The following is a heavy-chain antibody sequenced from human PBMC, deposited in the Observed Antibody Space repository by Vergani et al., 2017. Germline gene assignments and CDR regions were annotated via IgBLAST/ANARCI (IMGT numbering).Heavy chain of an antibody. J-gene: IGHJ6*03. V-gene: IGHV4-34*01. Sequence: QVQLQQWGAGLLKPSETLSLTCAVYGGSFSGYYWSWIRQPPGKGLEWIGEINHSGSTNYNPSLKSRVTISVDTSKIQFSLKLSSVTAADTAVYYCARGPSLHYYYMDVWGKGTTVTVSS. CDR3: ARGPSLHYYYMDV. CDR1: GGSFSGYY. CDR2: INHSGST.